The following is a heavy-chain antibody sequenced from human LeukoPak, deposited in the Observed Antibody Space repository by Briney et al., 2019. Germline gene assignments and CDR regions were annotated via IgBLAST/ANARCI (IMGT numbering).Heavy chain of an antibody. CDR3: ARVSDPSSSWYPRYYFDY. CDR1: GFTLDDYA. J-gene: IGHJ4*02. CDR2: IRWNRGSI. D-gene: IGHD6-13*01. V-gene: IGHV3-9*01. Sequence: GRSLRPSCAASGFTLDDYAMHWVRQAPGKGLEWVSGIRWNRGSIGYADSVKGRFTISRDNAKNSLYLQMNSLRAEDTAVYYCARVSDPSSSWYPRYYFDYWGQGTLVTVSS.